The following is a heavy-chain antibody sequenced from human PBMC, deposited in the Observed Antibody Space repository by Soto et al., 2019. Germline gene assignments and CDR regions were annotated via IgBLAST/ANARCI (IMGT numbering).Heavy chain of an antibody. CDR1: GGSISSGGYS. Sequence: SETLSLTCAVSGGSISSGGYSWSWIRQPPGKGLEWIGYMYHSGSTYYNPSLKSRVTISIDRSKNQFSLKLSSVTAADTAVYYCARQDPFNTGWHFDSWGQGTLVTVSS. CDR3: ARQDPFNTGWHFDS. J-gene: IGHJ4*02. V-gene: IGHV4-30-2*01. D-gene: IGHD6-19*01. CDR2: MYHSGST.